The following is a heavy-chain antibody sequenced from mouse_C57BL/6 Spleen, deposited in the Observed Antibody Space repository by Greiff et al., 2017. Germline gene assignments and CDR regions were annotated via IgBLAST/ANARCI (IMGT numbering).Heavy chain of an antibody. CDR1: GFTFSDYG. J-gene: IGHJ3*01. CDR3: ARDYDYDRGAWFAY. D-gene: IGHD2-4*01. V-gene: IGHV5-17*01. CDR2: ISSGSSTI. Sequence: EVQLVESGGGLVKPGGSLKLSCAASGFTFSDYGMHWVRQAPEKGLEWVAYISSGSSTIYYADTVKGRFTISRDNAKNTLFLQMTSLRSEDTAMYYCARDYDYDRGAWFAYWGQGTLVTVSA.